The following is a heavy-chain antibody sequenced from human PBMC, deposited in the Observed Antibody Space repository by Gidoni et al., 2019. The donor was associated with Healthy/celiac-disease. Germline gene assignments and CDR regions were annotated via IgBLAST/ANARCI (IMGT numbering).Heavy chain of an antibody. CDR3: ARQVAPFDY. J-gene: IGHJ4*02. V-gene: IGHV4-39*01. Sequence: QLQLQASDPGRVKPSETLSLTSTVSDGSISSSSYYWGWIRQPPGTGLECIGSIYYSGSTYYNPSLKSRVTISVDTSKNQFSLKLSSVTAADTAVYYCARQVAPFDYWGQGTLVTVSS. CDR1: DGSISSSSYY. D-gene: IGHD2-15*01. CDR2: IYYSGST.